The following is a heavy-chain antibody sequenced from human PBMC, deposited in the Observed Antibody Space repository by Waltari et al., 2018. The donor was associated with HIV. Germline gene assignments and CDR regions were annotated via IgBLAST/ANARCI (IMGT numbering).Heavy chain of an antibody. CDR1: VYTFTSYA. J-gene: IGHJ4*02. D-gene: IGHD1-26*01. CDR3: ARNREGPLDY. CDR2: INTNTGNP. V-gene: IGHV7-4-1*02. Sequence: VQLVQSGSELKNPGASVKVSCKASVYTFTSYAVLGVRQAPGQGLAWMGWINTNTGNPTYVQGFTGRFVFSLDTSVSTAYLQISSLNAEDTAVYYCARNREGPLDYWGQGTLVTVSS.